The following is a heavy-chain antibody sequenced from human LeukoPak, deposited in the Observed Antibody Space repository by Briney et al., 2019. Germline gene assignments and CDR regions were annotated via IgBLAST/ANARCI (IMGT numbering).Heavy chain of an antibody. CDR2: INWNGGST. V-gene: IGHV3-20*04. CDR1: GFTFSNYW. CDR3: AREYYDILTGYVPWRY. Sequence: PGGSLRLSCAASGFTFSNYWMNWVRQAPGKGLEWVSGINWNGGSTGYADSVKGRFTISRDNAKNSLYLQMNSLRAEDTALYYCAREYYDILTGYVPWRYWGQGTLVTVSS. D-gene: IGHD3-9*01. J-gene: IGHJ4*02.